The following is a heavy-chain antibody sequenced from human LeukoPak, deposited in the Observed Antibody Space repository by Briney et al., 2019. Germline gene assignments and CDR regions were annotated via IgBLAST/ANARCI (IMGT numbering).Heavy chain of an antibody. CDR1: GGSFSGYY. J-gene: IGHJ4*02. D-gene: IGHD3-10*01. CDR3: ARETYGSGSYYDY. CDR2: ISHRGSIV. Sequence: LSLTCAVYGGSFSGYYWSWIRQAPGKGLEWVSSISHRGSIVYYADSVKGRFTISRDNAKNSLCLEMNSLRDEDTALYFCARETYGSGSYYDYWGQGTLVTVSS. V-gene: IGHV3-11*04.